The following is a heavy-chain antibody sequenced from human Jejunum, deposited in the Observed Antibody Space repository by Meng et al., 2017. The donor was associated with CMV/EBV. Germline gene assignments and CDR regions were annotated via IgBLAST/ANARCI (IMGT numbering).Heavy chain of an antibody. D-gene: IGHD5-18*01. CDR3: AGTWIQL. J-gene: IGHJ4*02. Sequence: RLSCAAAEFPFISFWMSWVRQAPGKGLEWVANIKQDGSEKNYVDSVKGRFTISRDNAKKSLYLQMNSLRVEDTAVYYCAGTWIQLWGQGTLVTVSS. CDR2: IKQDGSEK. CDR1: EFPFISFW. V-gene: IGHV3-7*01.